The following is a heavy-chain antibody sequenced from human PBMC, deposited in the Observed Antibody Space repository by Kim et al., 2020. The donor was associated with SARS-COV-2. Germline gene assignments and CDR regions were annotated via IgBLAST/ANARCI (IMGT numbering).Heavy chain of an antibody. V-gene: IGHV4-34*01. Sequence: SETLSLTCAVYGGSFSGYYWSWIRQPPGKGLEWIGEINHSGSTNYNPSLKSRVTISVDTSKNQFSLKLSSVTAADTAVYYCARGGVGAAAGYYFDYWGQG. CDR2: INHSGST. D-gene: IGHD1-26*01. CDR3: ARGGVGAAAGYYFDY. J-gene: IGHJ4*02. CDR1: GGSFSGYY.